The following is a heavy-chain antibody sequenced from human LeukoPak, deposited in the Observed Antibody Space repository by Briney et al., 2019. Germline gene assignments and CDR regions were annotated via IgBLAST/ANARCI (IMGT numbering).Heavy chain of an antibody. D-gene: IGHD6-13*01. J-gene: IGHJ6*03. CDR2: INPSGGST. V-gene: IGHV1-46*01. Sequence: ASVKVSCKASGYTFTRYYMHWVRQAPGQGLEWMGIINPSGGSTTYAQKFQGRVTMTRDTSTSTVYMELSSLRSEDTAVYYCARDGDSSSWDYYYYYMDVWGKGTTVTVSS. CDR3: ARDGDSSSWDYYYYYMDV. CDR1: GYTFTRYY.